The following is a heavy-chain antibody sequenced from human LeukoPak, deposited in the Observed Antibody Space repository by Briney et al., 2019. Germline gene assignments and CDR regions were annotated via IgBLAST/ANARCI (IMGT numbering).Heavy chain of an antibody. D-gene: IGHD3-10*01. J-gene: IGHJ6*04. CDR3: ARGPRYYYGSGSYRHYYYYGMDV. Sequence: PSETLSLTCAVYGGSFSGYYWSWIRQPPGKGLEWIGEFNHSGRTNYNPSLKSRVTISVDTSKNQYSLKLSSVTAADTAVYYCARGPRYYYGSGSYRHYYYYGMDVWGKGTTVSVSS. V-gene: IGHV4-34*01. CDR2: FNHSGRT. CDR1: GGSFSGYY.